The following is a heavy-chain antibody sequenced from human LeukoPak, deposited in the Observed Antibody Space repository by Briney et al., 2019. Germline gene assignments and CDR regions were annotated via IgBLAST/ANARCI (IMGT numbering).Heavy chain of an antibody. V-gene: IGHV4-59*01. CDR2: VYNSGST. Sequence: PSETLSLTCTVSGGSISIYYWSWIRQPPGKGLEWIGYVYNSGSTDYNPSLKSRVTISADTSKNQFCLKLSSVIAADTAVYYCVRDRELNYWGQGILVTVSS. CDR1: GGSISIYY. D-gene: IGHD5-24*01. CDR3: VRDRELNY. J-gene: IGHJ4*02.